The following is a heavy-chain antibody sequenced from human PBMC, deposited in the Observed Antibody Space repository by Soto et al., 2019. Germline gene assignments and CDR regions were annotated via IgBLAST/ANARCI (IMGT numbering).Heavy chain of an antibody. V-gene: IGHV3-21*01. Sequence: GGSLRLSCAASGFTFSSYSMNWVRQAPGKGQEWVSSISSSSSYIYYADSVKGRFTISRDNAKHSLYLQMNSLRDEDTAVYYCASGIEDIVLMVYVACIHPWGQGTLVTVSS. J-gene: IGHJ5*02. CDR1: GFTFSSYS. CDR2: ISSSSSYI. CDR3: ASGIEDIVLMVYVACIHP. D-gene: IGHD2-8*01.